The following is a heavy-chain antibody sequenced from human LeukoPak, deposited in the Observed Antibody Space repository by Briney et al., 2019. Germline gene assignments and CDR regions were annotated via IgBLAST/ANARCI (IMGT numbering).Heavy chain of an antibody. J-gene: IGHJ4*02. Sequence: SETLSLTCAAYGGSFSGYYWSWIRQPPGKGLEWIGEINHSGSTNYNPSLKSRVTISVDTSKNQFSLKLSSVTAADTAVYYCARLHKGVNRAFDYWGQGTLVTVSS. CDR2: INHSGST. CDR3: ARLHKGVNRAFDY. V-gene: IGHV4-34*01. D-gene: IGHD1-14*01. CDR1: GGSFSGYY.